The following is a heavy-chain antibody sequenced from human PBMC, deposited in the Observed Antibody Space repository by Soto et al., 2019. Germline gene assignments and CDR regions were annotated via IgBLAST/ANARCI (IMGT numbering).Heavy chain of an antibody. J-gene: IGHJ6*02. CDR1: GFTFSNAW. V-gene: IGHV3-15*01. CDR2: IKSKTDGGTT. Sequence: LRLSCAASGFTFSNAWMSWVRHAPVKGLDWVGRIKSKTDGGTTDYAAPVKGRFTISRDDSKNTLYLQMNSLKTEDTAVYYCTMVWFGELYGMDVWGQGTTVTVSS. CDR3: TMVWFGELYGMDV. D-gene: IGHD3-10*01.